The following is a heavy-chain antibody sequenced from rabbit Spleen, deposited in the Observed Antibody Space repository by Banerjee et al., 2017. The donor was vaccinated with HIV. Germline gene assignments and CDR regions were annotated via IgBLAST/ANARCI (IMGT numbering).Heavy chain of an antibody. CDR2: INTVTGKT. J-gene: IGHJ4*01. D-gene: IGHD1-1*01. CDR1: GFDISKYG. V-gene: IGHV1S45*01. CDR3: ARDLVAVIGWNFNL. Sequence: QEQLVESGGGLVQPGASLTLTCTVSGFDISKYGVTWVRQAPGKGLEWIACINTVTGKTVYASWAKGRFIMSRTSSTTVTLRMTSLTAADRATYFCARDLVAVIGWNFNLWGQGTLVTVS.